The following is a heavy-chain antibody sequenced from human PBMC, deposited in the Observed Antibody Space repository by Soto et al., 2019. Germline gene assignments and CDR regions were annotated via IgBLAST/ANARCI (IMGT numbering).Heavy chain of an antibody. V-gene: IGHV3-74*01. CDR1: GFTFSNYW. CDR2: ISGDGTGT. D-gene: IGHD6-19*01. J-gene: IGHJ4*02. Sequence: EVQLVESGGGLVQPGGSLRLSCAASGFTFSNYWMHWVRQAPGKGLVWVSRISGDGTGTDYADSVKGRFTISRDNAKKTLYLQMNNLRADDTALYYCASVTVAGFWGQGTLVTVSS. CDR3: ASVTVAGF.